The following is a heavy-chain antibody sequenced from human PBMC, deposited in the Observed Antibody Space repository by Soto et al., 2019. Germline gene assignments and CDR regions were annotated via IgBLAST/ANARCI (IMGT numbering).Heavy chain of an antibody. J-gene: IGHJ4*02. CDR2: INPSGGST. D-gene: IGHD6-6*01. CDR1: GYTFTAYF. CDR3: ARAPFSSSSFFLDY. Sequence: QVQVVQSGSEVKKPGASVKVSCKASGYTFTAYFMHWVRQAPGQGLEWIGIINPSGGSTNYAQKFQGRVAMTWDTSTSTVYMDLSSLRSDDTAVYYCARAPFSSSSFFLDYWGQGTLVTVSS. V-gene: IGHV1-46*01.